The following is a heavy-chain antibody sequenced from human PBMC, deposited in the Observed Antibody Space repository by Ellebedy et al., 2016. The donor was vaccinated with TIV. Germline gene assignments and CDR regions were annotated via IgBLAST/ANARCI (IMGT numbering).Heavy chain of an antibody. CDR2: INYSGST. D-gene: IGHD3-9*01. CDR1: GGSISSYY. V-gene: IGHV4-59*08. Sequence: MPSETLSLTCSVSGGSISSYYWTWIRQTPGKGLEWIGHINYSGSTNYNPSLKSRVTISVDTSKNQFSLRLGSVTAEDMAVYYCARHCLFDTLTGYYDYYYFGMDVWGQGTTVTVSS. CDR3: ARHCLFDTLTGYYDYYYFGMDV. J-gene: IGHJ6*02.